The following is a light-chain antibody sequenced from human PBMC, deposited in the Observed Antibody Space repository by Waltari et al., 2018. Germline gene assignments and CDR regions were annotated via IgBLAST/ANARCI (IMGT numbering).Light chain of an antibody. J-gene: IGLJ2*01. CDR2: DVS. CDR1: SNDVGGYAY. CDR3: NSYASTTTLV. Sequence: QSALTQPASVSGSPGQSTTISCTGTSNDVGGYAYVSWYQQHPDNAPNLVIFDVSNRPSGGSRSFAASKSGNAASQTISGIQAEDEAVYFCNSYASTTTLVFGGGTKVTVL. V-gene: IGLV2-14*03.